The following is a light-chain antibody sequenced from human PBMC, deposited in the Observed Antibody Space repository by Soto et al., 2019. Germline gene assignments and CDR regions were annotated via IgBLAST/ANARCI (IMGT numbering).Light chain of an antibody. CDR3: QQYYSTPLT. V-gene: IGKV4-1*01. Sequence: DIGMTQSPDSLAVSLGERATINCKSSQSVLYSSNNKNYLAWYQQKPGQPPHLLIYWASTRESGVPDRFSGSGSGTDFTLTISSLQAEDVAVYYCQQYYSTPLTFGGGTKVEIK. CDR2: WAS. J-gene: IGKJ4*01. CDR1: QSVLYSSNNKNY.